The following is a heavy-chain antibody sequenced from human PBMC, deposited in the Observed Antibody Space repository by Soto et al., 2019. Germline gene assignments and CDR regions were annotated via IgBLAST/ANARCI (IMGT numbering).Heavy chain of an antibody. CDR2: IYSSGST. D-gene: IGHD3-3*01. CDR1: GGAISTYY. V-gene: IGHV4-4*07. J-gene: IGHJ5*02. Sequence: PSETLSLTCTVSGGAISTYYWTWIRQPAGKGLEWIGRIYSSGSTKYNPSLQSRVIMSLDTSNNQFSLRLTSVTPADTAAYSCAGGQRFPDWFEPVGQGTLVTAST. CDR3: AGGQRFPDWFEP.